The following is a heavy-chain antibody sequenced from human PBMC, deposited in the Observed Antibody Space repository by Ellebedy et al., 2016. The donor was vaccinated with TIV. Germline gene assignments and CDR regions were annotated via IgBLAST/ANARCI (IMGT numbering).Heavy chain of an antibody. D-gene: IGHD2-21*02. CDR2: MFSGGDT. CDR3: AKMGIGPYCGGDCYEGY. CDR1: GFPVSNNF. J-gene: IGHJ4*02. V-gene: IGHV3-53*01. Sequence: PGGSLRLSCTASGFPVSNNFMSWVRQAPKGLEWVAAMFSGGDTYYADSVKGRFTISRDSFKNTLHLQMDSLRVEDTAIYYCAKMGIGPYCGGDCYEGYWGQGAQVTVSS.